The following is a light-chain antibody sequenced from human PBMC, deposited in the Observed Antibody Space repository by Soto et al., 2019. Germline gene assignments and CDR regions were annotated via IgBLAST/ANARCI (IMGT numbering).Light chain of an antibody. J-gene: IGLJ2*01. CDR1: SSDVGGYKD. Sequence: QSAPTQPASVSGSPGQSITISCTGTSSDVGGYKDVSWYQQHPGKAPKLMIFEVSNRPSGVSNRLSGSKSGNTASLTISGLQAEDEADYYCSSYTSSGLVVFGGGTKVTVL. V-gene: IGLV2-14*01. CDR2: EVS. CDR3: SSYTSSGLVV.